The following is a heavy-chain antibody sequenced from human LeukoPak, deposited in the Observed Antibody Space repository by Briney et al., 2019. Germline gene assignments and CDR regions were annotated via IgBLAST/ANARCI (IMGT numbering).Heavy chain of an antibody. CDR3: ARSRPDKDRGMAFDY. J-gene: IGHJ4*02. Sequence: SETLSLTCAVYGGSFSGYYWSWIRQPPGKGLEWIGEINHSGSTNYNPSLKSRVTISVDTSKNQFSLKLSSVTAADTAVYYCARSRPDKDRGMAFDYWGQGTLVTVSS. V-gene: IGHV4-34*01. D-gene: IGHD1-14*01. CDR1: GGSFSGYY. CDR2: INHSGST.